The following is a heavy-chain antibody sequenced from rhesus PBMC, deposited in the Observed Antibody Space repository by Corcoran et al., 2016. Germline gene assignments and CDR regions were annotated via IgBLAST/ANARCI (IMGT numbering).Heavy chain of an antibody. CDR3: ARDGSMNTVTTPYDY. V-gene: IGHV4-106*01. CDR1: GGSISDDYY. CDR2: IYGSGGGT. D-gene: IGHD4-23*01. J-gene: IGHJ4*01. Sequence: QVQLQESGPGLVKPSETLSLTCAVSGGSISDDYYWSWIRQPPGKGLEWIGYIYGSGGGTNYNPSLRNRVTSSIDTSKNQFSQKLSAVTAADTAVYYCARDGSMNTVTTPYDYWGQGVLVTVSS.